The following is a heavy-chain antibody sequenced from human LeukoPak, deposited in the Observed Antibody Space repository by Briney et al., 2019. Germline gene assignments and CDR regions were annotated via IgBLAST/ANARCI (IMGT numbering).Heavy chain of an antibody. CDR3: ARHGQDTGNFYAHFDY. J-gene: IGHJ4*02. CDR1: GGSISGYY. CDR2: IYYSGST. Sequence: SETLSLTCSVSGGSISGYYWSWIRQPPGQGLEWIGYIYYSGSTNYNPSLKSRVIISRDTSKNQFSLNLSSVTAADTAVYYCARHGQDTGNFYAHFDYWGQGILVTVSS. D-gene: IGHD1-26*01. V-gene: IGHV4-59*08.